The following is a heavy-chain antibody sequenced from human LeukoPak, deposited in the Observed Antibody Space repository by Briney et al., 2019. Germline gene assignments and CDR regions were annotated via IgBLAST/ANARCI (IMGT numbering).Heavy chain of an antibody. Sequence: PGGSLRLSCAASGFTFGIYAMHWVRQAPGKGLEWVSIISYDGSDKYYADSMKGRFTVSRDNSKNTLYLQLNSLRFDDTALYYCARDAATTVAPYGLDVWGQGTTVTVSS. CDR1: GFTFGIYA. CDR3: ARDAATTVAPYGLDV. J-gene: IGHJ6*02. V-gene: IGHV3-30-3*01. CDR2: ISYDGSDK. D-gene: IGHD4-23*01.